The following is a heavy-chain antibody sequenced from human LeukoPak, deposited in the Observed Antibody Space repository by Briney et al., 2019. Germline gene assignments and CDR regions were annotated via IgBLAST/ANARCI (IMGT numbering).Heavy chain of an antibody. CDR2: IYYSGST. CDR3: ARLTYYYDSSGFDY. J-gene: IGHJ4*02. Sequence: SETLSLTCTVSGGSISSYYWSWTRQPPGKGLEWIGYIYYSGSTNYNPSLKSRVTISVDTSKNQFSLKLSSVTAADTAVYYCARLTYYYDSSGFDYWGQGTLVTVSS. D-gene: IGHD3-22*01. CDR1: GGSISSYY. V-gene: IGHV4-59*01.